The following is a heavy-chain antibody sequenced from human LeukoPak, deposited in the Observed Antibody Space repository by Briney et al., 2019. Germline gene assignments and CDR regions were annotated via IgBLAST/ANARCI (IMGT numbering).Heavy chain of an antibody. J-gene: IGHJ5*02. CDR1: GFTFNSFA. CDR3: AKDSTSAWFDP. V-gene: IGHV3-23*01. CDR2: ISGNAVST. Sequence: GGSLRLSCAASGFTFNSFAMSWVRQAPGRGLEWVSTISGNAVSTYYADSVKGRFTISRDNSKNTVYVQMNSLRAEDTAVYYCAKDSTSAWFDPWGQGTLVTVSS. D-gene: IGHD2/OR15-2a*01.